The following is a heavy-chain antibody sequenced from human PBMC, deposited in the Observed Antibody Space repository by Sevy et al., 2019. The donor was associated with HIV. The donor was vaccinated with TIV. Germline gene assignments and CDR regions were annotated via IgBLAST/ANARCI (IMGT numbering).Heavy chain of an antibody. J-gene: IGHJ3*01. Sequence: GGSLRLSCEAFGFIISDYEMMWVRQAPGKGLEWVSYISPSRTTIYHAVSPKGRFTTSRDNARNSLSLHLDNLRAEDTVVYYGARIYFLPYGSSTNCPPAAYDLWGQGTMVTVSS. CDR2: ISPSRTTI. CDR1: GFIISDYE. D-gene: IGHD2-2*01. CDR3: ARIYFLPYGSSTNCPPAAYDL. V-gene: IGHV3-48*03.